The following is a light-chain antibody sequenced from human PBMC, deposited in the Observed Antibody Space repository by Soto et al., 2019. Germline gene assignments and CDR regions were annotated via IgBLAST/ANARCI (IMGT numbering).Light chain of an antibody. CDR3: SSYTGSSTPYV. CDR2: EVT. V-gene: IGLV2-14*01. J-gene: IGLJ1*01. Sequence: QAVVTQPASVSGSPGQSITISCTGTSSDVGGYNYVSWYQQHPGKAPKVMIYEVTNRPSGVSNRFSGSKSDNTASLTISGLQAEDEADYYCSSYTGSSTPYVFGTGTKLTVL. CDR1: SSDVGGYNY.